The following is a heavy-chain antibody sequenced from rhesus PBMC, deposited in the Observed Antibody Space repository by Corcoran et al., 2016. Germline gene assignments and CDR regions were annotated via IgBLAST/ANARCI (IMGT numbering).Heavy chain of an antibody. V-gene: IGHV4-80*01. CDR1: GASISSYW. Sequence: QVQLQESGPGLVKPSETLSLTCAVSGASISSYWWNWIRQPPGKGLEWIGEINGNSGITNHTPALKSRVTISKDASKNQFSLKLSSVTAADTAVYYCARGGEDDYGYYYTGDFDYWGQGVLVTVSS. D-gene: IGHD3-9*01. CDR2: INGNSGIT. J-gene: IGHJ4*01. CDR3: ARGGEDDYGYYYTGDFDY.